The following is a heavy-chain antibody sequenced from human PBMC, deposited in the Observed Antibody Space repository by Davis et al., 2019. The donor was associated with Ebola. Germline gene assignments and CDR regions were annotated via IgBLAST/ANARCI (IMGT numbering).Heavy chain of an antibody. Sequence: GSLRLSCAVYGGSFSGYYWSWIRQPPGKGLEWIGYIYYSGSTNYNPSLKSRVTISVDTSKNQFSLKVSSVTAADTAVYYCARAGVGATFFDSWGQGTLVTVSS. CDR3: ARAGVGATFFDS. CDR2: IYYSGST. V-gene: IGHV4-59*01. D-gene: IGHD1-26*01. CDR1: GGSFSGYY. J-gene: IGHJ4*02.